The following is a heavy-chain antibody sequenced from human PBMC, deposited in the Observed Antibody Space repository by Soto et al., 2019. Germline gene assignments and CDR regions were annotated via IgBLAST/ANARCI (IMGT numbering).Heavy chain of an antibody. J-gene: IGHJ1*01. CDR3: AIKRSSYYFYFKE. CDR2: ISGGGGNT. Sequence: QAGGSLRLSCVTSGFTFTTYAMSWVRQAPGKGLEWVSGISGGGGNTFYADSVKGRFTISRDISQNTLYLQMNRLSDEDTAVYYCAIKRSSYYFYFKEWGQGTLVTVSS. CDR1: GFTFTTYA. V-gene: IGHV3-23*01. D-gene: IGHD1-26*01.